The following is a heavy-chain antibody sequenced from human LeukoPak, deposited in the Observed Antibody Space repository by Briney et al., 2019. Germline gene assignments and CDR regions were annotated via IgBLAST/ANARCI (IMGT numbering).Heavy chain of an antibody. CDR3: ARVFPSYFHYGMDV. CDR2: ISASTDST. J-gene: IGHJ6*02. Sequence: GGSLRLSCAVSGFTIRSYAMNWVRQAPGKGLEWVSTISASTDSTYYTDSVKGRFTISRDNAKNSLYLQMNSLRAEDTAVYYCARVFPSYFHYGMDVWGQGTTVTVSS. CDR1: GFTIRSYA. V-gene: IGHV3-23*01. D-gene: IGHD5-18*01.